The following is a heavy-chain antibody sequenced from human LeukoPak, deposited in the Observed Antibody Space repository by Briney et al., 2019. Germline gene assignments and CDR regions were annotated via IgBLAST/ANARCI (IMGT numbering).Heavy chain of an antibody. V-gene: IGHV3-7*01. Sequence: GGSLRLSCAASGFTFSSYWMSWVRQAPGKGLEWVANIKQDGSEKYYVDSVKGRFTISRDNSKNTLYLQMNSLRAEDTAVYYCARLVGATHYYYYYGMDVWGQGTTVTVSS. D-gene: IGHD1-26*01. CDR1: GFTFSSYW. CDR2: IKQDGSEK. J-gene: IGHJ6*02. CDR3: ARLVGATHYYYYYGMDV.